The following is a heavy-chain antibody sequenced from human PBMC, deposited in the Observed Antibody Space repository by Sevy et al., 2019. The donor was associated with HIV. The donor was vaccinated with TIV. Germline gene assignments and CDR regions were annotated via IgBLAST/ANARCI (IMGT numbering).Heavy chain of an antibody. D-gene: IGHD2-2*01. CDR1: EVTFSNYA. Sequence: GGSPRLSCAASEVTFSNYAMHWVRQAPGKGLEWVAVISYDGNNKYYADSVKGRFTISRDNSKNTLFLQMNSLRSEDTAMYYCARDANTSAAPRIDHWGQGTLVTVSS. CDR3: ARDANTSAAPRIDH. V-gene: IGHV3-30-3*01. CDR2: ISYDGNNK. J-gene: IGHJ4*02.